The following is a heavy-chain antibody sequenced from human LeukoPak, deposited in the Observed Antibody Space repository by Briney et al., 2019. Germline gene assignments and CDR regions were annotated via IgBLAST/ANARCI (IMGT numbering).Heavy chain of an antibody. CDR2: ISSSAGSI. D-gene: IGHD4-17*01. V-gene: IGHV3-23*01. CDR1: GFTFSNYA. CDR3: STEPRSLLY. Sequence: GGSLRLSCAVSGFTFSNYAMSWVRQAPGKGLEWVSAISSSAGSIYYADSVKGRFTISRDNSKNTLYLQLNSLRPEDTALYYCSTEPRSLLYWGHGTLVTVSS. J-gene: IGHJ4*01.